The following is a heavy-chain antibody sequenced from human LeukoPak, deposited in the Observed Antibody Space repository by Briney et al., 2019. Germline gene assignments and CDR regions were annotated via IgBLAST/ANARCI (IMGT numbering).Heavy chain of an antibody. CDR2: MNPNSGNT. Sequence: ASVKVSCKASGYTFTNYGISWVRQATGQGLEWMGWMNPNSGNTGYAQKFQGRVTMTRNTSISTAYMELSSLRSEDTAVYYCARESSGSYPLIYYYYGMDVWGQGTTVTVSS. CDR3: ARESSGSYPLIYYYYGMDV. D-gene: IGHD3-10*01. J-gene: IGHJ6*02. V-gene: IGHV1-8*02. CDR1: GYTFTNYG.